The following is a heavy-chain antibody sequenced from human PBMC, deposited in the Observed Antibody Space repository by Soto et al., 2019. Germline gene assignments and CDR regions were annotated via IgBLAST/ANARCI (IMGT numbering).Heavy chain of an antibody. CDR1: GYTLTELS. D-gene: IGHD3-16*01. Sequence: ASVKVSCKASGYTLTELSMHWVRQAPGKGLEWMGGFDPEDGETIYAQKFQGRVTMTEDTSTDTAYMELSSLRSEDTAVYYCATVYMGADTYGMDVWGQGTTVTVSS. CDR2: FDPEDGET. J-gene: IGHJ6*02. CDR3: ATVYMGADTYGMDV. V-gene: IGHV1-24*01.